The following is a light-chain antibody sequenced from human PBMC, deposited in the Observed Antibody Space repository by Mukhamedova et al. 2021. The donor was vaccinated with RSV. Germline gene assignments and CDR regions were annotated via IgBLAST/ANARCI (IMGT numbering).Light chain of an antibody. J-gene: IGKJ3*01. CDR2: DVS. CDR3: QQRTNWPT. V-gene: IGKV3-11*01. Sequence: EYMGTLSCRASQSVSNYLAWYQQRPGQAPRLLIYDVSNRATGIPARFSGSGSGTDFTLTINSLEPEDFAVYYCQQRTNWPTFGPGTKV. CDR1: QSVSNY.